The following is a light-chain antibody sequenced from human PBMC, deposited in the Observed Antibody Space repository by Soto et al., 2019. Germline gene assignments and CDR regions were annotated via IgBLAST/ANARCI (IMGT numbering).Light chain of an antibody. J-gene: IGKJ4*01. CDR1: QSINSF. CDR3: QQANSFPLT. V-gene: IGKV1-39*01. Sequence: DVQMTQSPSSLSASLGDRVTITCRAGQSINSFLNWYQQKPGKAPKLLIHTTSSLQSGVPSRFSGSGSGTDFTLTISSLQPEDFAVYYCQQANSFPLTFGGGTKVDIK. CDR2: TTS.